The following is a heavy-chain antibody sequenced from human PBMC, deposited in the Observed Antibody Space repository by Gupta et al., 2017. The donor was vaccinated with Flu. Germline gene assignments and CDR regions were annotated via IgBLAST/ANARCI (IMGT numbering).Heavy chain of an antibody. CDR3: AKVGITGTKFYFDY. D-gene: IGHD1-7*01. V-gene: IGHV3-23*01. CDR2: ISAGGST. Sequence: QAPGKGLEWVSGISAGGSTYYADSVKGRFTFSRDNSKNTLYLQMNSLRAEDTAVYYCAKVGITGTKFYFDYWGQGTLVTVSS. J-gene: IGHJ4*02.